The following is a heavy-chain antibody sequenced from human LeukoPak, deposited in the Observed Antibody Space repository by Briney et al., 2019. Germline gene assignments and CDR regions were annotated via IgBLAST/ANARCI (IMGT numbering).Heavy chain of an antibody. D-gene: IGHD3-10*01. CDR3: TKDQGLLWFGELNV. V-gene: IGHV3-23*01. J-gene: IGHJ6*04. CDR2: ISGSGGRT. Sequence: PGGSLRLSXAASGFTFSSHAMSWVRQAPGKGLEWVSAISGSGGRTYYADSVKGRFTSSRDNSKNMVSLQMNSLRAEDTAVYYCTKDQGLLWFGELNVWGKGATVTVSS. CDR1: GFTFSSHA.